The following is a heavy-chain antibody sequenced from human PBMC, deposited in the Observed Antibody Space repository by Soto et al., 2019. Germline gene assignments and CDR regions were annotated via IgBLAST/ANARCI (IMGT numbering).Heavy chain of an antibody. D-gene: IGHD3-3*01. V-gene: IGHV1-18*01. Sequence: QVQLVQSGAEVKKPGASVKVSCKASGYTFTSYGISWVRQAPGQGLEWMGWISAYNGNTNYAQKLQGRVTMTTDTSTSTAYRVLRSQRCDDTSVYYYARHPHDFWNGYYFDYLGQRTQVTVSS. CDR3: ARHPHDFWNGYYFDY. CDR1: GYTFTSYG. J-gene: IGHJ4*02. CDR2: ISAYNGNT.